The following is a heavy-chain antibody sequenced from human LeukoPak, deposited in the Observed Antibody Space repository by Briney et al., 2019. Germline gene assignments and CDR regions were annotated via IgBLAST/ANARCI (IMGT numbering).Heavy chain of an antibody. CDR1: GFTFSSYW. D-gene: IGHD3-3*01. J-gene: IGHJ4*02. Sequence: GGSLRLSCAASGFTFSSYWMTWVRQAPGKGLEWVANIKEDGSEKFYVDSVKGRFTISRDNAKNSLSLQMDSLRAEDTAVYYCARPYFDFWSVGYWGQGTLATVSS. CDR2: IKEDGSEK. CDR3: ARPYFDFWSVGY. V-gene: IGHV3-7*01.